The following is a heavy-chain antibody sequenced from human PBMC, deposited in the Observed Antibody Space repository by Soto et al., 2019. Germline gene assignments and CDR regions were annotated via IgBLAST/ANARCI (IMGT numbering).Heavy chain of an antibody. D-gene: IGHD3-10*01. V-gene: IGHV4-30-4*01. J-gene: IGHJ6*02. CDR1: GGSISSGDYY. Sequence: SETLSLTCTVSGGSISSGDYYWSWIRQPPGKGLEWIGYIYYSGSTYYNPSLKSRVTISVDTSKNQFSLKLSSVAAADTAVYYCARGPRGYVYYHGMDVWGQGTTVTVSS. CDR2: IYYSGST. CDR3: ARGPRGYVYYHGMDV.